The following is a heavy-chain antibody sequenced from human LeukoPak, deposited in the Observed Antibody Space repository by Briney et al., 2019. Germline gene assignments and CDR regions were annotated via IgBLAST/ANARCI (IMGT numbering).Heavy chain of an antibody. CDR2: INPTGGST. CDR1: GYTLTVYY. Sequence: GASVKVSCKASGYTLTVYYIHWVRQAPGQGLEWMGIINPTGGSTTYAQKFQGRVTMTRDTSTSTVYMELSSLRSDDTAVYYCARTAARRFDYWGQGTLVTVSS. CDR3: ARTAARRFDY. J-gene: IGHJ4*02. V-gene: IGHV1-46*01. D-gene: IGHD6-6*01.